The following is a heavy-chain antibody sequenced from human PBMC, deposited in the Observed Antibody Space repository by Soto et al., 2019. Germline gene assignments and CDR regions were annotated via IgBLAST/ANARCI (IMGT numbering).Heavy chain of an antibody. CDR2: IYYSGST. D-gene: IGHD2-2*01. V-gene: IGHV4-59*08. Sequence: PSETLSLTCTVSGGSISSYYWSWIRQPPGKGLEWIGYIYYSGSTNYNPSLKSRVTISVDTSKNQFSLKLSSVTAADTAVYYCARHSGCSSTSCHDAFDIWGQGTMVTVSS. CDR3: ARHSGCSSTSCHDAFDI. CDR1: GGSISSYY. J-gene: IGHJ3*02.